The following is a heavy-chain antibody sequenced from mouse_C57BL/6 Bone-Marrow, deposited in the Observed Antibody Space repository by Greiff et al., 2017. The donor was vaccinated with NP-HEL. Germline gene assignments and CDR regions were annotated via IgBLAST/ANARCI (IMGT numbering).Heavy chain of an antibody. D-gene: IGHD1-1*01. CDR1: GYTFTNYW. CDR3: AREGIYYGSSPYYFDD. V-gene: IGHV1-63*01. CDR2: IYPGGGYT. Sequence: QVQLQQSGAELVRPGTSVKMSCKASGYTFTNYWIGWAKQRPGHGLEWIGDIYPGGGYTTYNEKFKGKATLTADKSSSTAYMQFSSLTSEDSAIYYGAREGIYYGSSPYYFDDWGQGTTLTVAS. J-gene: IGHJ2*01.